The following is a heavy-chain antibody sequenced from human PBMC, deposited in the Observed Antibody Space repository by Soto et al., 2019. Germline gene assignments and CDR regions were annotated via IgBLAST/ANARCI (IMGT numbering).Heavy chain of an antibody. Sequence: SETLSLTCAVSGASISGSYYYWAWLRQSPGKGPEWIGSVFYTGFTSYNPSLESRVSVSVDTSKSQLSLKLSAVTAADTAVYYCATSQKGYNWNYFDHWGQGALVTVSS. CDR3: ATSQKGYNWNYFDH. D-gene: IGHD1-20*01. CDR2: VFYTGFT. J-gene: IGHJ4*02. V-gene: IGHV4-39*01. CDR1: GASISGSYYY.